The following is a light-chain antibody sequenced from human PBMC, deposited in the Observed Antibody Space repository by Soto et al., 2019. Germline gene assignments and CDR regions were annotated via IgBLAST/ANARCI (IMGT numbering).Light chain of an antibody. CDR3: SSYTSSSTLV. V-gene: IGLV2-14*01. J-gene: IGLJ2*01. CDR2: EVS. Sequence: QSALTQPASVSGSPGQSITISCTGTSSDVGGYSYVSWYQHHPGKAPKLMIYEVSNRPSGVSNRFSGSKSGNTASLTISGLQAEDEADSYCSSYTSSSTLVFGGVTKLTVL. CDR1: SSDVGGYSY.